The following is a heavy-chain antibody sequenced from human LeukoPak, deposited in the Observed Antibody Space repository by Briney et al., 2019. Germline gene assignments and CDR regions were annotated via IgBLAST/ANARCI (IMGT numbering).Heavy chain of an antibody. Sequence: SETLSLTCSVSGGSISSYFWIWIRQPPGRGLEWIGYTYYRGSTHYSPSLKSRVTISVDTSKNPFSLQLSSVTAADTAVYYCARLFGHSYGLVDYWGQGTLVTVSS. CDR3: ARLFGHSYGLVDY. J-gene: IGHJ4*02. CDR1: GGSISSYF. CDR2: TYYRGST. V-gene: IGHV4-59*08. D-gene: IGHD5-18*01.